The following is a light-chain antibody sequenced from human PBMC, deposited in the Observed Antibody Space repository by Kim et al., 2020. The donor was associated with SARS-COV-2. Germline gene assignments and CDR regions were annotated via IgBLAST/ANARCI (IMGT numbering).Light chain of an antibody. V-gene: IGKV3-20*01. J-gene: IGKJ1*01. CDR1: QSVSSSY. Sequence: SPGERATLSCRASQSVSSSYLAWYQQKPGQAPRLLIYGASSRATGIPDRFSGSGSGTDFTLTISRLEPEDFAVYYRQQYGSSPWTFGQGTKVDIK. CDR3: QQYGSSPWT. CDR2: GAS.